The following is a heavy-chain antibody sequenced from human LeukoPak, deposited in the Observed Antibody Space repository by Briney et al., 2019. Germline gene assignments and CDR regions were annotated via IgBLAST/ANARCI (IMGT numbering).Heavy chain of an antibody. CDR3: ARVGRQLANFDY. J-gene: IGHJ4*02. D-gene: IGHD6-13*01. CDR2: IYYSGST. CDR1: GGSISSSSYY. Sequence: SETPSLTCTVSGGSISSSSYYWGWIRQPPGKGLEWIGSIYYSGSTYYNPSLKSRVTISVDTSKNQFSLKLSSVTAADTAVYYCARVGRQLANFDYWGQGTLVTVSS. V-gene: IGHV4-39*07.